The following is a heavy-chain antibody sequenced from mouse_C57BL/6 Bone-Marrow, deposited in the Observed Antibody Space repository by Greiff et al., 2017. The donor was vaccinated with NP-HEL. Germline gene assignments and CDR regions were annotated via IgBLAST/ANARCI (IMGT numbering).Heavy chain of an antibody. CDR1: GYAFSSSW. J-gene: IGHJ3*01. CDR3: ARDYGSRVAY. Sequence: VQLQQSGPELVKPGALVKISCKASGYAFSSSWMNWVKQRPGKGLEWIGRIYPGDGDTNYNGKFKGKATLTADKSSSTAYMQLSSLTSEDSAVYFCARDYGSRVAYWGQGTLVTVSA. CDR2: IYPGDGDT. D-gene: IGHD1-1*01. V-gene: IGHV1-82*01.